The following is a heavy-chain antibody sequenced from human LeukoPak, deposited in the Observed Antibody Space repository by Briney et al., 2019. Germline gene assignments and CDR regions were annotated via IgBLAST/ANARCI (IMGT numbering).Heavy chain of an antibody. D-gene: IGHD1-1*01. CDR1: GFTFSSYA. CDR3: ARAGVPVPGTAWFDP. Sequence: GGSLRLSCAASGFTFSSYAMHWVRQAPGKGLEWVAVISYDGSNKYYADSVKGRFTISRDNSKNTVYLQMNSLRAEDTAVYYCARAGVPVPGTAWFDPWGQGTLVTVSS. CDR2: ISYDGSNK. V-gene: IGHV3-30-3*01. J-gene: IGHJ5*02.